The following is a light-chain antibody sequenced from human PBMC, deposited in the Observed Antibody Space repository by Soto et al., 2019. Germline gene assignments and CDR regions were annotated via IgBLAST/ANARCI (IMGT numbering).Light chain of an antibody. V-gene: IGLV2-14*01. Sequence: QSALTQPASVSGSPGQSITISCTGTSSDVGGYNYVSWYQQHPGKDPKLMIYEVSNRPSGVSNRFSGSKSGNTASLTISGLQAEDEADYYCSSYTSRSTLDYVFGSGPKLTVL. CDR3: SSYTSRSTLDYV. J-gene: IGLJ1*01. CDR1: SSDVGGYNY. CDR2: EVS.